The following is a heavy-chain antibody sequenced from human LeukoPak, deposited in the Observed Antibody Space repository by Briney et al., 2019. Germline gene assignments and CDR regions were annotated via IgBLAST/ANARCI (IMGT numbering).Heavy chain of an antibody. D-gene: IGHD6-19*01. V-gene: IGHV3-23*01. Sequence: GGSLRLSCAASGFTFSSYDMSWVRQAPGKGLEWVSGISGSDRRTYYADSVKGRFTTSRDNSKNTLYLQMNSLRTEDTAVYYCARDQVSVAGTGIDYWGQGTLVTVSS. CDR1: GFTFSSYD. CDR3: ARDQVSVAGTGIDY. CDR2: ISGSDRRT. J-gene: IGHJ4*02.